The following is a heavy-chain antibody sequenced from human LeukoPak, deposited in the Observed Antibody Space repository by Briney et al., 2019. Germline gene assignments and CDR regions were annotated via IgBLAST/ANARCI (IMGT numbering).Heavy chain of an antibody. J-gene: IGHJ3*02. D-gene: IGHD1-20*01. CDR1: GFTFSGYS. V-gene: IGHV4-59*08. CDR3: ARHVPITITGTARGAFDI. Sequence: GSLRLSCAASGFTFSGYSMNWVRQAPGKGLEWIGYIYYSGSTNYNPSLKSRVTISVDTSKNQFSLKLSSVTAADTAVYYCARHVPITITGTARGAFDIWGQGAMVTVSS. CDR2: IYYSGST.